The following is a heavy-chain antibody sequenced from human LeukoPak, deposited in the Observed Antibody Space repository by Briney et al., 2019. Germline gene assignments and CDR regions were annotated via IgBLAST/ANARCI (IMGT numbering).Heavy chain of an antibody. Sequence: ASVKVSCKTSGYTFDIYAMNWVRQAPGQRPEWMGWINAGNGKTKYSQSFQGRVTITRDTSARTAYMELSCLRSEDTAVYYCARGVWSSHNKEYFLDYWGQGTPVTVSS. CDR1: GYTFDIYA. V-gene: IGHV1-3*01. CDR2: INAGNGKT. D-gene: IGHD2-2*01. J-gene: IGHJ4*02. CDR3: ARGVWSSHNKEYFLDY.